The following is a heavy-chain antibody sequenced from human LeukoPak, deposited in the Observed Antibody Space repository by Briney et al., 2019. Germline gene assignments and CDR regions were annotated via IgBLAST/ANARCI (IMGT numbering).Heavy chain of an antibody. J-gene: IGHJ4*02. D-gene: IGHD3-10*01. CDR1: GYTFTGYY. Sequence: ASVKVSCKASGYTFTGYYMHWVRQAPGQGLEWMGWINPNSGGINYAQKFQGRVTMTRDTSISTAYMELSRLRSDDTAVYYCARVPRFYGQAQAPFDYWGQGTLVTVSS. CDR3: ARVPRFYGQAQAPFDY. V-gene: IGHV1-2*02. CDR2: INPNSGGI.